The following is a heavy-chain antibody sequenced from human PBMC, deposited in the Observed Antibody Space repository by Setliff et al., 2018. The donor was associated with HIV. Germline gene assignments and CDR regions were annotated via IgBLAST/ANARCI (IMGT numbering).Heavy chain of an antibody. CDR2: INYSGDT. Sequence: PSETLSLTCTVSGGSISSGGYYWNWVRQPPGKGLEWIGEINYSGDTTYNPSLKSRVNMFIDTSKKQFSLKVASVTAADTAVYYCVRQHGDYAFDPWGQGTLVTVSS. CDR3: VRQHGDYAFDP. CDR1: GGSISSGGYY. V-gene: IGHV4-39*01. J-gene: IGHJ5*02. D-gene: IGHD4-17*01.